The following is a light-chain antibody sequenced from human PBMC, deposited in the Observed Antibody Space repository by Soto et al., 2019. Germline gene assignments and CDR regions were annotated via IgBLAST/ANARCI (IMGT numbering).Light chain of an antibody. V-gene: IGLV3-25*03. CDR2: KYT. CDR1: ALPNQY. Sequence: YELTQPPSVSVSPGQTARITCSGDALPNQYAYWYQQKPGQAPVLLIYKYTERPSGIPERFSGSSSGTTVTLTISGVQAEDEADYCCQSADGSGSYVVFGGGTKLTVL. J-gene: IGLJ2*01. CDR3: QSADGSGSYVV.